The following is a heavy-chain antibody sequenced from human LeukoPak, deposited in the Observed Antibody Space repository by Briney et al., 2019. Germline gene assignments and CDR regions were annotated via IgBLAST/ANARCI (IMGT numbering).Heavy chain of an antibody. CDR1: GFTFDDYA. CDR2: ISWNSGSI. CDR3: AKDKRLNYGSGSYLLADQ. Sequence: GGSLRLSCAASGFTFDDYAMHWVRQVPGKGLEWVSGISWNSGSIGYADFVKGRFTISRDNAKNSLHLQMNSLRAEDTALYYCAKDKRLNYGSGSYLLADQWGQGTLVTVSS. V-gene: IGHV3-9*01. D-gene: IGHD3-10*01. J-gene: IGHJ4*02.